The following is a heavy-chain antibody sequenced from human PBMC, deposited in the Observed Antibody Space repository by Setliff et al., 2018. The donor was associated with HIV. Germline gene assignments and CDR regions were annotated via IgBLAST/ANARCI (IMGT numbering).Heavy chain of an antibody. Sequence: PGGSLSLSCAASGFTFSNYAMYWVRQAPGKGLEYVSGINSNGDSSYYANSVKGRFTISRDNSKNTLYLQMGSLRPEDMAVYYCARVWVYAFDIWGQGTMVTVSS. CDR2: INSNGDSS. CDR1: GFTFSNYA. D-gene: IGHD1-26*01. CDR3: ARVWVYAFDI. V-gene: IGHV3-64*01. J-gene: IGHJ3*02.